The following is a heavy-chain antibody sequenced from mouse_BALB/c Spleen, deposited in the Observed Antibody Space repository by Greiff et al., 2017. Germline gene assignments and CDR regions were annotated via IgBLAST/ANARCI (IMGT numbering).Heavy chain of an antibody. CDR1: GYTFTDYA. CDR2: ISTYYGDA. CDR3: ARLGNWDDGDY. V-gene: IGHV1S137*01. J-gene: IGHJ2*01. Sequence: LVESGAELVRPGVSVKISCKGSGYTFTDYAMHWVKQSHAKSLEWIGVISTYYGDASYNQKFKGKATMTVDKSSSTAYMELARLTSEDSAIYYCARLGNWDDGDYWGQGTTLTVSS. D-gene: IGHD4-1*01.